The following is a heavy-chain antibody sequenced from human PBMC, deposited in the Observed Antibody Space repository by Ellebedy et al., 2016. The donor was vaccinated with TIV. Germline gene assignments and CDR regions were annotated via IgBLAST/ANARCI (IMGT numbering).Heavy chain of an antibody. CDR3: ARDVVVWFGESGLDY. Sequence: AASVKVSCKASGYTFTSYGISWVRQAPGQGLEWMGWISAHNGNTNYAQKVQGRVTMTTDTSTRTAYMELRSLRSDDTAVYYCARDVVVWFGESGLDYWGQGTLVTVSS. CDR2: ISAHNGNT. CDR1: GYTFTSYG. V-gene: IGHV1-18*01. J-gene: IGHJ4*02. D-gene: IGHD3-10*01.